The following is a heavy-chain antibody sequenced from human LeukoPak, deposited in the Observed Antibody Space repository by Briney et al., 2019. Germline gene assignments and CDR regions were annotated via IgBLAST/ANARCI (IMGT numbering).Heavy chain of an antibody. Sequence: GGSLRLSCAASGFTFSSYWMSWVRQAPGKGLEWVANIKQDGSEKYYVDSVKGRFTIPRDNAKNSLYLQMNSLRAEDTAVYYCARDFSVYDFWSGYLDYYGMDVWGQGTTVTVSS. CDR1: GFTFSSYW. CDR2: IKQDGSEK. V-gene: IGHV3-7*01. D-gene: IGHD3-3*01. CDR3: ARDFSVYDFWSGYLDYYGMDV. J-gene: IGHJ6*02.